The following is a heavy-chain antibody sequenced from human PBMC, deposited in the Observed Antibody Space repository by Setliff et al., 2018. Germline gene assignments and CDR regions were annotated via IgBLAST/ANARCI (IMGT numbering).Heavy chain of an antibody. CDR3: ARGGRYDFWSGYTRGAFDI. CDR1: GYTFTSYG. CDR2: ISAYNGNT. Sequence: ASVKVSCKASGYTFTSYGISWVRQAPGQGLEWMGWISAYNGNTNYAQKLQARVTMTTDTSTSAAYMELRSLRSDDTAVYYCARGGRYDFWSGYTRGAFDIWGQGTMVTVSS. J-gene: IGHJ3*02. D-gene: IGHD3-3*01. V-gene: IGHV1-18*01.